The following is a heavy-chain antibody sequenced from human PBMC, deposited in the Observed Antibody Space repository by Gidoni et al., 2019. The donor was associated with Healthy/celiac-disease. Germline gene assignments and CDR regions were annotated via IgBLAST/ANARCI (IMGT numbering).Heavy chain of an antibody. CDR1: GRSISSSSYY. CDR2: LDYSGNT. Sequence: QLQLQESGPGLVKPSETLSLTCTISGRSISSSSYYWGWIRQPPGKGLEWIGRLDYSGNTYYNPSLKSRVTISVDTSKTQFSLKLSSVTAADTAVYYCARQAWYSSGWDDRDFQHWGQGTLVTVSS. CDR3: ARQAWYSSGWDDRDFQH. J-gene: IGHJ1*01. D-gene: IGHD6-19*01. V-gene: IGHV4-39*01.